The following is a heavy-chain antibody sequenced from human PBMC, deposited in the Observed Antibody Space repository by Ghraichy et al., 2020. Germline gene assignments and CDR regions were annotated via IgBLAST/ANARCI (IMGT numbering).Heavy chain of an antibody. CDR1: GGSISSFY. V-gene: IGHV4-59*01. CDR2: IYYSGST. J-gene: IGHJ4*02. CDR3: AKEGTGYLRN. Sequence: SETLSLTCIVSGGSISSFYWSWIRQPPGKGLEWIGYIYYSGSTNYNPSLKSRVTISVDTSKNQFSLKLSSVTAADTAVYYCAKEGTGYLRNWGQGTLVTVS. D-gene: IGHD1-1*01.